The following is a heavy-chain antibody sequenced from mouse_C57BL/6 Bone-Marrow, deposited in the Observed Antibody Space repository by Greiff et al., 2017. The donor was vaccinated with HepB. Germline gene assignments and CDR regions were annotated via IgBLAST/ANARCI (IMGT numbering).Heavy chain of an antibody. CDR1: GYSFTDYN. D-gene: IGHD2-2*01. J-gene: IGHJ3*01. CDR3: AGEGIYYGYDWFAY. CDR2: FTPNYGTT. Sequence: VQLQQSGPELVKPGASVKISCKASGYSFTDYNMNWVKQSNGKSLEWIGVFTPNYGTTRYNQKFKGKATLTVDQSSSTAYMQLNSLTSEDSAVYYCAGEGIYYGYDWFAYWGQGTLVTVSA. V-gene: IGHV1-39*01.